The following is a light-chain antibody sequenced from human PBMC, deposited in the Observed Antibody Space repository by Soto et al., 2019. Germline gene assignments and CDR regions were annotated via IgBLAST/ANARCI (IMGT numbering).Light chain of an antibody. Sequence: QSGPTQPPPASWTPGEKVTISFFGGSPNIGSDTVNWYQHLPGTAPKLLIYTNNQRPSGVPDRFSGSKSGTSASLTISGLQSEDEAEYYCASWDDSLKGYVFGTGTTSPS. V-gene: IGLV1-44*01. CDR2: TNN. J-gene: IGLJ1*01. CDR3: ASWDDSLKGYV. CDR1: SPNIGSDT.